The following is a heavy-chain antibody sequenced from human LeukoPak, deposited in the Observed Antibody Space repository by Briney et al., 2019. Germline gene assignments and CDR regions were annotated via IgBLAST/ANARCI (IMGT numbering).Heavy chain of an antibody. J-gene: IGHJ4*02. Sequence: ASVTVSCKASGYTFTSYGISWVRQAPGQGLEWMGWISAYNGNTNYAQKLQGRVTMTTDTSTSTAYMELRSLRSDDTAVYYCARGLYDSSGYYTVPFDYWGQGTLVTVSS. D-gene: IGHD3-22*01. CDR1: GYTFTSYG. V-gene: IGHV1-18*01. CDR2: ISAYNGNT. CDR3: ARGLYDSSGYYTVPFDY.